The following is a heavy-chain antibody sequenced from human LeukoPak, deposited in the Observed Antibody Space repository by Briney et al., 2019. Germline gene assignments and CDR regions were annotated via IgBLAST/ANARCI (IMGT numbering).Heavy chain of an antibody. CDR1: GYSISSGYY. V-gene: IGHV4-38-2*02. CDR3: ARDHVFFSDDSSGYQSY. CDR2: IYHSGST. D-gene: IGHD3-22*01. Sequence: SETLSLTCTVSGYSISSGYYWGWIRQPPGKGLEWIGSIYHSGSTYYNPSLKSRVTISVDTSKNQFSLKLSSVTAADTAVYYCARDHVFFSDDSSGYQSYWGQGTLVTVSS. J-gene: IGHJ4*02.